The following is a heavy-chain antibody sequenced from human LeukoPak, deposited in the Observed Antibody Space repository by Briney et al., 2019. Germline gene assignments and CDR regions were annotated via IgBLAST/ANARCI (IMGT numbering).Heavy chain of an antibody. Sequence: SETLSLTCSVSGGSISSGSYYWGWVRQPPGEGLEWIGNIYYSGRTYYNPSLKSRVTISAGTSKNQLSLKLSSVAVSPNEVYYSTRQEAATATSFYGMDVWGLGTTVTVSS. D-gene: IGHD2-21*02. CDR3: TRQEAATATSFYGMDV. CDR1: GGSISSGSYY. V-gene: IGHV4-39*01. CDR2: IYYSGRT. J-gene: IGHJ6*02.